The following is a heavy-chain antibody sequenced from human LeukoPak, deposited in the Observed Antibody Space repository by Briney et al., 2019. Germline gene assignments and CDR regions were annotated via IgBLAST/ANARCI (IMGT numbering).Heavy chain of an antibody. V-gene: IGHV3-53*01. CDR2: IYTGGNT. J-gene: IGHJ4*02. Sequence: PGGSLRLSCTASGFPVSSNYMTWVRQAPGKGLEWVSVIYTGGNTDHADSVQGRFTLSRDNSKNTLYLHMNSQRVEDTAVYYCARGRPPYYFDYWGQGTLVTVSS. CDR1: GFPVSSNY. CDR3: ARGRPPYYFDY.